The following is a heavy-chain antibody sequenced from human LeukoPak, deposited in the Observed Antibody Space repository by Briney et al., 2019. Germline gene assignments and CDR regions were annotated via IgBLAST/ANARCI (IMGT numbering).Heavy chain of an antibody. CDR2: INHSGST. D-gene: IGHD2-2*01. CDR1: GGPFSGYY. J-gene: IGHJ4*02. V-gene: IGHV4-34*01. Sequence: SETLSLTCAVYGGPFSGYYWSWIRQPPGKGLEWIGEINHSGSTNYNPSLKSRVTISVDTSKNQFSLKLSSVTAADTAVYYCARLIGYCSSTSCPPDYWGQGTLVTVSS. CDR3: ARLIGYCSSTSCPPDY.